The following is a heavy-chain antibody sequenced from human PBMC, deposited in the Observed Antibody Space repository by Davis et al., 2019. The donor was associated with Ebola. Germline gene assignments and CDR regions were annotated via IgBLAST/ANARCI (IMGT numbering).Heavy chain of an antibody. CDR1: GGSFSGYY. CDR2: INHSGST. J-gene: IGHJ4*02. Sequence: SETLSLTCAVYGGSFSGYYWSWIRQPPGEGLEWIGEINHSGSTNYNPSLKSRVTISVDTSKNQFSLKLSSVTAADTAVYYCARPTYYYDSSGPLRYWGQGTLVTVSS. D-gene: IGHD3-22*01. CDR3: ARPTYYYDSSGPLRY. V-gene: IGHV4-34*01.